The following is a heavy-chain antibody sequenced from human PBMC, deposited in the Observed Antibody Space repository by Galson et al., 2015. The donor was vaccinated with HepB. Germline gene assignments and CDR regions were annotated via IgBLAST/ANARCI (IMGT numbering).Heavy chain of an antibody. J-gene: IGHJ4*02. CDR2: ITSRSTSI. Sequence: SLRLSCAASGFTFGIYDMNWVRQAPGKGLEWVSSITSRSTSIYYADSVKGRFTISRDNAKNSLYLQMNSLRAEDTAVYYCARDGSLIVPTITAKFDSWGQGTLVTVSS. CDR1: GFTFGIYD. CDR3: ARDGSLIVPTITAKFDS. D-gene: IGHD5-12*01. V-gene: IGHV3-21*01.